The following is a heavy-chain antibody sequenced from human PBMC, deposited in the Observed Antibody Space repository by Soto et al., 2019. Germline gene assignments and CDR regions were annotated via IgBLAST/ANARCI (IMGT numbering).Heavy chain of an antibody. CDR2: ISGHNGNT. Sequence: ASVNRSCKASGYTFTSYGISWVRQAPGQGPEWMGWISGHNGNTNHPQSLQGRVTMTTDTSRNTAYMELRSLRSDDTAVYYCARHRFMYYDNTLYYYFDDCGQGSRVIVSS. J-gene: IGHJ4*02. CDR1: GYTFTSYG. V-gene: IGHV1-18*04. D-gene: IGHD3-22*01. CDR3: ARHRFMYYDNTLYYYFDD.